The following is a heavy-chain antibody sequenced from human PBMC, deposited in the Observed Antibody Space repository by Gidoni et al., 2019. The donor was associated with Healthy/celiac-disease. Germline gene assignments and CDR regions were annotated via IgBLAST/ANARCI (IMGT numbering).Heavy chain of an antibody. V-gene: IGHV4-31*03. CDR3: ARVLPRCSSTSCYFFTGWAINYFDY. CDR2: SYYSGST. D-gene: IGHD2-2*01. Sequence: QVQLQESGPGLVKPSQTLSLTCTVSGGSLSSGGYYWSWIRQHPGKGLEWIGYSYYSGSTYYNPSIKSRVTISVDTSKNQFSLKLSSVTAADTAVYYCARVLPRCSSTSCYFFTGWAINYFDYWGQGTLVTVSS. CDR1: GGSLSSGGYY. J-gene: IGHJ4*02.